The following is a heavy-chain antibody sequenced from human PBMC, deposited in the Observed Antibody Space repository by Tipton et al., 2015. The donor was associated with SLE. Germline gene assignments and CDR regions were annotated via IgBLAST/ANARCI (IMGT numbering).Heavy chain of an antibody. CDR3: ARDGRGYTDAFDI. J-gene: IGHJ3*02. V-gene: IGHV4-61*09. Sequence: TLSLTCTVSGGSISSGYYYWSWIRQPAGKGLEWIGHFYISGSTSYNPSLQSRVPISIDKSNNQFYLNLRSVTAADTAVYYCARDGRGYTDAFDIWGQGTLVTVSS. CDR1: GGSISSGYYY. CDR2: FYISGST. D-gene: IGHD6-13*01.